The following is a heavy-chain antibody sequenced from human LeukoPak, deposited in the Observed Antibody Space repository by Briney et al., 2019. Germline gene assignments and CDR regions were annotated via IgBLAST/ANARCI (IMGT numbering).Heavy chain of an antibody. CDR2: MNPNSGNT. D-gene: IGHD3-10*01. Sequence: VASVKVSCKASGYTFTSYDINWVRQATGQGLEWMGWMNPNSGNTGYAQKFQGRVTMTRNTSISTAYMELSSLRSEDTAVYYCARARITMVRGVIRRQYDYWGQGTLVTVSS. CDR1: GYTFTSYD. CDR3: ARARITMVRGVIRRQYDY. J-gene: IGHJ4*02. V-gene: IGHV1-8*01.